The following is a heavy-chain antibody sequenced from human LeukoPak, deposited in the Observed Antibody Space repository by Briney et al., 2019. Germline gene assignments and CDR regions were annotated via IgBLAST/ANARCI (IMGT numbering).Heavy chain of an antibody. CDR2: VSGNGGST. CDR1: GFIFSSYV. CDR3: AKDGAREAARLRYFDY. J-gene: IGHJ4*02. Sequence: PGGSLRLSCAASGFIFSSYVMSWVRQAPGKGLEWVSSVSGNGGSTYYADSVKGRFTISRDNSKNTLYLQMNSLRAEDTAVYYCAKDGAREAARLRYFDYWGQGTLVTVSS. V-gene: IGHV3-23*01. D-gene: IGHD6-6*01.